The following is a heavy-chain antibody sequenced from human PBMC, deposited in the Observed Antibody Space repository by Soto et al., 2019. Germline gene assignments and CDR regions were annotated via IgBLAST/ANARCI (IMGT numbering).Heavy chain of an antibody. J-gene: IGHJ6*04. Sequence: GASVKVSCKASGYTFTSYGISWVRQAPGQGLEWMGWISAYNGNTNYAQKLQGRVTMTTDTSTSTAYMELRSLRSDDTAVYYCARDQTSLIVVVPAASVGMDVWDKGTTVTVSS. CDR1: GYTFTSYG. V-gene: IGHV1-18*01. D-gene: IGHD2-2*01. CDR3: ARDQTSLIVVVPAASVGMDV. CDR2: ISAYNGNT.